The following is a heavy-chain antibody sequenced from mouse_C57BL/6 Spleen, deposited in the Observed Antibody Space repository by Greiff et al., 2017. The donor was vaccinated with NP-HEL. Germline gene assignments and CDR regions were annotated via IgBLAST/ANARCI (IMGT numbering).Heavy chain of an antibody. CDR1: GFTFSDYG. V-gene: IGHV5-17*01. CDR3: ARNGYGDWFAY. J-gene: IGHJ3*01. Sequence: EVKLVESGGGLVKPGGSLKLSCAASGFTFSDYGMHWVRQAPEKGLEWVAYISSGSGSIYYADTVRGRFTISRDNAKNTLFLQMTSLMSEDTAMYYCARNGYGDWFAYWGQGTLVTVSA. CDR2: ISSGSGSI. D-gene: IGHD2-2*01.